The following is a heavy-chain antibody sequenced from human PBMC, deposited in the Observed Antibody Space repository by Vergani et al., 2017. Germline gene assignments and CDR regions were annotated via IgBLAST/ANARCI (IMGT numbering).Heavy chain of an antibody. CDR3: SAQTQSCHDY. CDR1: GFTFSSYW. Sequence: EVQLVESGGGLVQPGGSLRLSCAASGFTFSSYWMHWVRQAPGKGLVWVSRINSDGSSTSYADSVKGRFTISRDNAKNTLHLQMNSLRADDTAVYFCSAQTQSCHDYWGQGTLVAVSS. CDR2: INSDGSST. D-gene: IGHD3-10*01. J-gene: IGHJ4*02. V-gene: IGHV3-74*01.